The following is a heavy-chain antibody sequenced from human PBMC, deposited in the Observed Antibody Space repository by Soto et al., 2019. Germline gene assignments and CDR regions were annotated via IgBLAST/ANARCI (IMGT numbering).Heavy chain of an antibody. V-gene: IGHV4-31*03. CDR3: ARDRWYGSASYYKAYYYYYGMDV. J-gene: IGHJ6*02. CDR1: GVSLSSGGYY. Sequence: RLCLTCPVSGVSLSSGGYYWSWIRQHPGKGLEWMGYIYYSGSTYYNPSLKSRVTISVDTSKNQFSLKLSSVTAAETAVYYCARDRWYGSASYYKAYYYYYGMDVWGQGTKVTVYS. D-gene: IGHD3-10*01. CDR2: IYYSGST.